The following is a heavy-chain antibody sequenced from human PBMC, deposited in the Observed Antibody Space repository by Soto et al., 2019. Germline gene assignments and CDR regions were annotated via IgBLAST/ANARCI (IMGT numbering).Heavy chain of an antibody. CDR3: ARDRRRAVASRPAYYYGMDV. D-gene: IGHD6-6*01. J-gene: IGHJ6*02. Sequence: ASVKVSCKASGYTLTDYYMPWFRQAPSQGLEWLGWINPKTGDTNYAQKFQGRVTLTRDTSINTAYMELSSLRSDDTAVYYCARDRRRAVASRPAYYYGMDVWGQGTTVTVSS. CDR2: INPKTGDT. CDR1: GYTLTDYY. V-gene: IGHV1-2*02.